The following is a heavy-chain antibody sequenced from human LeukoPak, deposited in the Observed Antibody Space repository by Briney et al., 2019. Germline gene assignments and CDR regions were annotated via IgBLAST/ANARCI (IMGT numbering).Heavy chain of an antibody. D-gene: IGHD3-9*01. J-gene: IGHJ4*02. Sequence: GGSLRLPCAASGFTVSSNYMRWVRQAPGKGLEWVSGIHSGGTTYYADSVKGRFTIPRDNSKTTLYLRRDSLGAEATAVYYGARGTYYDILTGYGPFDYWGQGTLVTVSS. CDR3: ARGTYYDILTGYGPFDY. CDR1: GFTVSSNY. V-gene: IGHV3-66*01. CDR2: IHSGGTT.